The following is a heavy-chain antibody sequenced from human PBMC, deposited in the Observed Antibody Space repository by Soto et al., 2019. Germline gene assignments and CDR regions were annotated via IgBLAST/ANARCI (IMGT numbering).Heavy chain of an antibody. CDR1: GDSISNYY. Sequence: SETLSVTCTVSGDSISNYYWSWIRQPPGKGLEWIGYIYYSGTTSYNPSLQSRVSISIDTSKNFFSLTLASVTAADTAVYYCARLPQSLYIPNCFYTRLDVCGVGSTLTVSS. CDR2: IYYSGTT. D-gene: IGHD3-16*01. J-gene: IGHJ6*04. CDR3: ARLPQSLYIPNCFYTRLDV. V-gene: IGHV4-59*01.